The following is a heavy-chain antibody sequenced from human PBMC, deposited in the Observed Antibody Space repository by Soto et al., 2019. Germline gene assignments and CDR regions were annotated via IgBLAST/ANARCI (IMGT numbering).Heavy chain of an antibody. CDR2: IIPIFGTA. D-gene: IGHD4-4*01. J-gene: IGHJ6*02. Sequence: QVQLVQSGAEVKKPGSSVKVSCKASGGTFSSYAISWVRQAPGQGLEWMGGIIPIFGTANYAQKFQGRVTITADKSTSTAYMELSSLRSEDTAVYYCARYSRGVSVHYYYYGMDVWGQGTTVTVSS. CDR1: GGTFSSYA. V-gene: IGHV1-69*06. CDR3: ARYSRGVSVHYYYYGMDV.